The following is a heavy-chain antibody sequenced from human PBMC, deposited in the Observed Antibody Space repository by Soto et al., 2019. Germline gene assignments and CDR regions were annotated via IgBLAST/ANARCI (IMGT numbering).Heavy chain of an antibody. CDR2: IYPGDSET. CDR1: GYTFSNFW. V-gene: IGHV5-51*01. D-gene: IGHD6-13*01. Sequence: ESLKISCQCSGYTFSNFWIAGVRQLPGKGLEYMGIIYPGDSETRYSPSFHGKVTISADRSIGTAYLQWSSLEASDSAFYFCARSPRSSPYFDYWGQGALVTVSS. J-gene: IGHJ4*02. CDR3: ARSPRSSPYFDY.